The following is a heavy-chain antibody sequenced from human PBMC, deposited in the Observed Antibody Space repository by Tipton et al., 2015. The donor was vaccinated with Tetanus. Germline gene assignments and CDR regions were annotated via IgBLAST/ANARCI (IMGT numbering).Heavy chain of an antibody. D-gene: IGHD2-2*02. CDR2: IDYSGST. J-gene: IGHJ4*02. V-gene: IGHV4-61*01. Sequence: TLSPTCTVSGDSVRSGSYYWSWIRQPPGKELEWIGYIDYSGSTNYNPSLKSRLIISADTSKNQFSLRLSSVTAADTAVYYCASYNIPYYFDYWGRGTLVTVSS. CDR1: GDSVRSGSYY. CDR3: ASYNIPYYFDY.